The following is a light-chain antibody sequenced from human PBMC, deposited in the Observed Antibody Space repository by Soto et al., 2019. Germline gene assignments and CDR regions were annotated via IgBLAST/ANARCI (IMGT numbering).Light chain of an antibody. CDR2: DVS. CDR3: CSYAGTYSSFV. J-gene: IGLJ1*01. CDR1: SSDVGGYNY. Sequence: QSVLTQPRSVSGSPGQSVTISCTGTSSDVGGYNYVSWYQEHPGRAPKLMIYDVSIRPSGVPDRFSGSKSGNTASLTISGLLAEDEADYYCCSYAGTYSSFVVGRGTKV. V-gene: IGLV2-11*01.